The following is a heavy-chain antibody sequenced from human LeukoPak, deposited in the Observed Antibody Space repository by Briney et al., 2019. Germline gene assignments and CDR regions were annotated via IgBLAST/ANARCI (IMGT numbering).Heavy chain of an antibody. Sequence: SGTLSLTCTVSGGSISNYSRSWIRQPPGKGLEWIGYIYHSGSTNYNPSLKSRVTISQDTSKNQFSLKLISVTAADTAVYYCARNADDSSSYPYFDDWGQGTLVTVSS. CDR3: ARNADDSSSYPYFDD. CDR1: GGSISNYS. V-gene: IGHV4-59*01. CDR2: IYHSGST. J-gene: IGHJ4*02. D-gene: IGHD3-22*01.